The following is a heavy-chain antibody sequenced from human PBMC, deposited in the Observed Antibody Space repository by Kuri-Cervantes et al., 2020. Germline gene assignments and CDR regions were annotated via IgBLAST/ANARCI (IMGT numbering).Heavy chain of an antibody. CDR2: INPSGGST. D-gene: IGHD3-10*01. V-gene: IGHV1-46*01. CDR1: GYTYTSYY. Sequence: ASVKVSCKASGYTYTSYYMHWVRQAPGQGLEWMGIINPSGGSTSYAQKFQGRVTMTRDTSTSTVYMELISLRSEDTAVYYCASDAPPIITSYYYYGMDVWGQGTTVTVSS. CDR3: ASDAPPIITSYYYYGMDV. J-gene: IGHJ6*02.